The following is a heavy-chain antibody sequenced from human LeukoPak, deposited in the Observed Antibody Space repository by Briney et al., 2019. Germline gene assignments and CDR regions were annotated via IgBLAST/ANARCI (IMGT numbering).Heavy chain of an antibody. J-gene: IGHJ3*02. CDR3: ARHEIQANYDYVWGSYSSSAFDI. CDR2: IYYSGST. Sequence: SETLSLTCTVSGGSISSYYWSWIRQPPGMGLEWIGYIYYSGSTNYNPSLKSRVTISVDTSKNQFSLKLSSVTAADTAVYYCARHEIQANYDYVWGSYSSSAFDIWGQGTMVTVSS. CDR1: GGSISSYY. V-gene: IGHV4-59*08. D-gene: IGHD3-16*02.